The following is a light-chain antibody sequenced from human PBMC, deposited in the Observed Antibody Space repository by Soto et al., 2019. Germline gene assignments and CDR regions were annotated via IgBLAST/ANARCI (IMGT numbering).Light chain of an antibody. Sequence: EIVLTQSPDNLSLFPGERATLSCRASQSVSSTYLAWYQQKPGQAPRPLISATSSRATGTPDRFSGSGSGTDFTLTISRLEPEDFAVYYCQQYGSSRWTFGQWTKVEIK. V-gene: IGKV3-20*01. CDR2: ATS. CDR3: QQYGSSRWT. J-gene: IGKJ1*01. CDR1: QSVSSTY.